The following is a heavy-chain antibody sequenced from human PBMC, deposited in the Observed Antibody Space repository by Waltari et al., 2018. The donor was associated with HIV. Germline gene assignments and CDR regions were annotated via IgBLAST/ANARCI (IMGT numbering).Heavy chain of an antibody. Sequence: EVQLVESGGGLVQPGRSLRLSCAASGFSFDDYAMHWVRQAPGKGLEWVSGIRWNSGSIGYADSGKGRFTIARDNAKNSLYLQMNSLRAEDTALYYCAKDEHGEYYYGMDVWGQGTTVTVSS. CDR1: GFSFDDYA. V-gene: IGHV3-9*01. CDR3: AKDEHGEYYYGMDV. J-gene: IGHJ6*02. CDR2: IRWNSGSI. D-gene: IGHD3-10*01.